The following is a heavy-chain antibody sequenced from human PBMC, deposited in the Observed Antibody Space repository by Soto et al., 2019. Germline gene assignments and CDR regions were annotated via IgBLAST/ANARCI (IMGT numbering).Heavy chain of an antibody. V-gene: IGHV4-4*07. CDR3: AREDYGDYGGDYYYYYGMDV. J-gene: IGHJ6*02. CDR2: IYTSGST. D-gene: IGHD4-17*01. Sequence: NPSETLSLTCTVSGGSISSYYWSWIRQPAGKGLEWIGRIYTSGSTNYNPSLKSRVTMSVDTSKNQFSLKLSSVTAADTAVYYCAREDYGDYGGDYYYYYGMDVWGQGTTVTVSS. CDR1: GGSISSYY.